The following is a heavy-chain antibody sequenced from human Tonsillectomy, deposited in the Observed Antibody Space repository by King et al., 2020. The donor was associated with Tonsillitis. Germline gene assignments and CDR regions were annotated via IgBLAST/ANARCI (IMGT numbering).Heavy chain of an antibody. D-gene: IGHD3-10*01. CDR2: INPNSGGT. CDR1: GYTFTGYY. Sequence: VQLVESGAEVKKPGASVKVSCKASGYTFTGYYMHWVRQAPGQGLEWMGWINPNSGGTNYAQKFQGRVTMTRDTSINPVYMELSRLRPDDTAVYYCARGVSTMVRVGTSLGYWGQGTLVTVSS. CDR3: ARGVSTMVRVGTSLGY. J-gene: IGHJ4*02. V-gene: IGHV1-2*02.